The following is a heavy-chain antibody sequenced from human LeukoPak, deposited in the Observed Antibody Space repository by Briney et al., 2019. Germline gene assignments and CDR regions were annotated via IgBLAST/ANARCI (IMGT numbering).Heavy chain of an antibody. CDR2: IWYDGSNK. CDR3: ARGRAVLLWFGGGFDFDY. D-gene: IGHD3-10*01. CDR1: GFTFSSYG. V-gene: IGHV3-33*01. J-gene: IGHJ4*02. Sequence: GGSLRLSCAASGFTFSSYGMHWVRQAPGKGLEWVAVIWYDGSNKYYADSVKGRFTISRDNSKNTLYLQMNSLRAEDTAVYYCARGRAVLLWFGGGFDFDYWGQGTLVTVSS.